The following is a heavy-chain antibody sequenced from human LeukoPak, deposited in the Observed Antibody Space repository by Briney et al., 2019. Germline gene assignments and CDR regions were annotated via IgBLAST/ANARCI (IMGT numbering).Heavy chain of an antibody. CDR1: GGSISSYY. CDR3: ARDVRYYYYMDV. CDR2: IYYSGST. J-gene: IGHJ6*03. Sequence: PSGTLSLTCTVSGGSISSYYWSWIRQPPGKGLEWIGYIYYSGSTNYNPSLKSRVTISVDTSKNQFSLKLSSVTAADTAVYYCARDVRYYYYMDVWGKGTTVTVSS. V-gene: IGHV4-59*01.